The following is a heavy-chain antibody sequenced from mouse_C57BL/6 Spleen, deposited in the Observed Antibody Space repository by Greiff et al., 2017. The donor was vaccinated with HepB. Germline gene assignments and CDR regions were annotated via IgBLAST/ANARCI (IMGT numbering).Heavy chain of an antibody. D-gene: IGHD1-1*01. Sequence: QVQLQQSGAELVKPGASVKLSCKASGYTFTEYTIHWVKQRSGQGLEWIGWFYPGSGSIKYNEKFKDKATLTAYKSSSTVYMELSRLTSEDSAVYFCARHEEWSHYGSSSWYFDVWGTGTTVTVSS. CDR1: GYTFTEYT. CDR2: FYPGSGSI. J-gene: IGHJ1*03. CDR3: ARHEEWSHYGSSSWYFDV. V-gene: IGHV1-62-2*01.